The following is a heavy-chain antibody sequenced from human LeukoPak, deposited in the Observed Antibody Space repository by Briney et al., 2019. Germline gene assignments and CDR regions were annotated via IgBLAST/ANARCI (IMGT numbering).Heavy chain of an antibody. CDR2: INHSGST. J-gene: IGHJ6*03. CDR3: ARPTMVRGTYYRDV. CDR1: GGSFSGYY. V-gene: IGHV4-34*01. D-gene: IGHD3-10*01. Sequence: SETLSLTCAVYGGSFSGYYWSWVRQPPGKVLEWIGEINHSGSTNYHPSLKRRVNISVDTSKNQVSLKLSSVTAADTAVYYCARPTMVRGTYYRDVWGKGTTVTISS.